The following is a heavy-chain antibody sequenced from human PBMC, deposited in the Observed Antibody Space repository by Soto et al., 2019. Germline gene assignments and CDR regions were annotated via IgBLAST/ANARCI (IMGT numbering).Heavy chain of an antibody. Sequence: GASVKVSCKASGFTFTSSAVQWVRQARGQRLEWIGWIVVGSGNTNYAQKFQERVTITRDMSTSTAYMELSSLRSEDTAVYYCAAEGYGSGSYLSRYYSYYGMDVWGQGTTVTVSS. CDR3: AAEGYGSGSYLSRYYSYYGMDV. CDR2: IVVGSGNT. D-gene: IGHD3-10*01. J-gene: IGHJ6*02. V-gene: IGHV1-58*01. CDR1: GFTFTSSA.